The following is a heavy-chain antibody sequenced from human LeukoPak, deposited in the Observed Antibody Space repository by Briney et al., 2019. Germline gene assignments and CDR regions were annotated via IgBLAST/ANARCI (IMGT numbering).Heavy chain of an antibody. CDR1: GYTFTGYY. Sequence: ASVKVSCKASGYTFTGYYMHWVRQAPGQGLEWMGRINPNSGGTNYAQKFQGRVTMTRDTSITTAYMELSRLRSDDTAVYCCTREWSYGDYYDCWGQGTLVTVSS. CDR3: TREWSYGDYYDC. CDR2: INPNSGGT. D-gene: IGHD4-17*01. V-gene: IGHV1-2*06. J-gene: IGHJ4*02.